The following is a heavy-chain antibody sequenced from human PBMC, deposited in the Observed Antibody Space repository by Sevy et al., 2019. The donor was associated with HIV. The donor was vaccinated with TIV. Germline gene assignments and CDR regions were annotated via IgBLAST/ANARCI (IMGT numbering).Heavy chain of an antibody. D-gene: IGHD1-20*01. Sequence: QSQTLSLTCAISGDSVSSNNAAWNWIRQSPSRGLEWLGRTFYRPNWYNDYAVSMKGRITINPDTSKNQLSLQLTSVTPEDTAVYYCARDGLTYGGMDVWGQGTTVTVSS. CDR3: ARDGLTYGGMDV. V-gene: IGHV6-1*01. CDR1: GDSVSSNNAA. CDR2: TFYRPNWYN. J-gene: IGHJ6*02.